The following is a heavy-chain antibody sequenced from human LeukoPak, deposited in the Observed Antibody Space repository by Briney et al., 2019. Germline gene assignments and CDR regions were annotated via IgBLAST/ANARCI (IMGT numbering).Heavy chain of an antibody. V-gene: IGHV3-73*01. CDR1: GFTFSGSA. D-gene: IGHD4-11*01. CDR2: IRSKANNYVT. Sequence: TGGSLRLSCAASGFTFSGSAMHWVRQASGKGLEWVGRIRSKANNYVTAYAASVKDRFTISRDDSKNTAYLQMDSLKIEDTAVYCCSSSRDDYSYFDYWGQGALVTVSS. J-gene: IGHJ4*02. CDR3: SSSRDDYSYFDY.